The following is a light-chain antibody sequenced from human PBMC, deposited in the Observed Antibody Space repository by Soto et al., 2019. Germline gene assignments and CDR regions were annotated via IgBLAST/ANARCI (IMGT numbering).Light chain of an antibody. V-gene: IGLV1-51*01. CDR2: DDD. CDR3: GSWDSSLSAYV. CDR1: SSNIGGNS. Sequence: HSVLTHPPSVSAAPRHKVTISFAGSSSNIGGNSVSWYQQLPGTAPKLLIYDDDKRPSGIPDRFSGSKSGTSATLGITGFRTGDEADYYCGSWDSSLSAYVFGTGTKVTVL. J-gene: IGLJ1*01.